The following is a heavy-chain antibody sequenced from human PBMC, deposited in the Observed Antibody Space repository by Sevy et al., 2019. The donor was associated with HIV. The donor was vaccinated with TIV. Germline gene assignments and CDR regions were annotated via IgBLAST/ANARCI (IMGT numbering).Heavy chain of an antibody. D-gene: IGHD6-6*01. CDR1: GLAFTRYA. CDR2: ISGSGGST. Sequence: GGSLRLSCAASGLAFTRYAMSWVRQAPGKGLEWVSTISGSGGSTYYADSVKGRFTISRDNSKNTLYLQMNSLRAEDTAVYYCAKGQLGHFDYWGQGTLVTVSS. CDR3: AKGQLGHFDY. J-gene: IGHJ4*02. V-gene: IGHV3-23*01.